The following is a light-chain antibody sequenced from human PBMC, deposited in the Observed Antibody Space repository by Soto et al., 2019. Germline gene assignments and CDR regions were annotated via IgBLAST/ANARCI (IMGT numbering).Light chain of an antibody. CDR2: EVI. J-gene: IGLJ2*01. CDR3: SSNVVGTNLKI. Sequence: QSALTQPPSASGSPGQSVTISCTGTYSDVGGSNYVSWYQQHPGKAPKLVIYEVIQRPSGVPDRFSGSRSGNTASLIVSRLQAEDEADYYCSSNVVGTNLKIFGGGTKLTVL. V-gene: IGLV2-8*01. CDR1: YSDVGGSNY.